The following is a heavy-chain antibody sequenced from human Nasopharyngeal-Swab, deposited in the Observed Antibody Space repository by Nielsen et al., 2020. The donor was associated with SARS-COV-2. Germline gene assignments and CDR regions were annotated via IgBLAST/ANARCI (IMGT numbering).Heavy chain of an antibody. J-gene: IGHJ6*02. Sequence: GGSLRLSCAASGFTFSSYWMHWVRQAPGRGLVWVSRINSDGSSTSYADSVKGRFTISSDNAKNTLYLQMNSLRAEDTAVYYCAREFSKDYSNYYYGMDVWGQGTTVTVSS. CDR2: INSDGSST. CDR3: AREFSKDYSNYYYGMDV. CDR1: GFTFSSYW. D-gene: IGHD4-11*01. V-gene: IGHV3-74*01.